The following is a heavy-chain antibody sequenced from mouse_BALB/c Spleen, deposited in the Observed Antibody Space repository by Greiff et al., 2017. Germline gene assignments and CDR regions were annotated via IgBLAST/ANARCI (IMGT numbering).Heavy chain of an antibody. CDR2: INPNNGGT. CDR3: ARAGITTATEDY. Sequence: EVKLQESGPELVKPGASVKIPCKASGYTFTDYNMDWVKQSHGKSLEWIGDINPNNGGTIYNQKFKGKATLTVDKSSSTAYMELRSLTSEDTAVYYCARAGITTATEDYWGQGTTLTGSS. J-gene: IGHJ2*01. D-gene: IGHD1-2*01. CDR1: GYTFTDYN. V-gene: IGHV1-18*01.